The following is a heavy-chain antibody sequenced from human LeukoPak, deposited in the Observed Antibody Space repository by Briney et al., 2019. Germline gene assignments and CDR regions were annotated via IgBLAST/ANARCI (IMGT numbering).Heavy chain of an antibody. J-gene: IGHJ3*02. Sequence: ASVKVSCKASGYTFTSYGISWVRQAPGQGLEWMGGINPIFGTANYAQNFQGRVTITADESTSTAYMELSSLRSEDTAVYYCASFWSSGYRGDPNAFDIWGQGTMVTVSS. CDR2: INPIFGTA. CDR1: GYTFTSYG. V-gene: IGHV1-69*13. D-gene: IGHD3-22*01. CDR3: ASFWSSGYRGDPNAFDI.